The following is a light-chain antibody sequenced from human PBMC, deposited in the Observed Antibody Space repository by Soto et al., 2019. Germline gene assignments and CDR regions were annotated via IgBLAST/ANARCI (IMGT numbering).Light chain of an antibody. V-gene: IGLV2-11*01. Sequence: QSVLTQPRSVSGSPGQSVTISCTGTSSDAGGYNYVSWYQQHPGKAPKLMIYDASKRPSGVPDRFSGSKSGNTASLTISGLQAEDEADYYCCSYAGSYTFEVFGTGTKVTVL. CDR3: CSYAGSYTFEV. CDR1: SSDAGGYNY. J-gene: IGLJ1*01. CDR2: DAS.